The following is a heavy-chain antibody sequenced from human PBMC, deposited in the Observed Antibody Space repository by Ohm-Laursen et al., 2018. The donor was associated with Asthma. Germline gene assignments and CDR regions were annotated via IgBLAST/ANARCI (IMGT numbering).Heavy chain of an antibody. CDR1: GGTFSSYA. Sequence: ASVKVSCKASGGTFSSYAMHWVRQAPGQRLEWMGWINAGNGNTKYSQKFQGRVTITRDTSASTAYMELSSLRSEDTAVYYCARDTHYDFWSGYSGYYYYGMDVWGQGTTVTVSS. CDR3: ARDTHYDFWSGYSGYYYYGMDV. CDR2: INAGNGNT. V-gene: IGHV1-3*01. J-gene: IGHJ6*02. D-gene: IGHD3-3*01.